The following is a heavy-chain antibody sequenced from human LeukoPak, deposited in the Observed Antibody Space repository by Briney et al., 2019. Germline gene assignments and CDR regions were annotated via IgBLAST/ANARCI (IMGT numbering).Heavy chain of an antibody. D-gene: IGHD3-22*01. CDR1: GYTFTNYY. V-gene: IGHV1-46*01. CDR2: INPNGGST. J-gene: IGHJ6*03. CDR3: ARGVQYYYDSSGYPFLYYYYMDV. Sequence: ASVKVSCKASGYTFTNYYIHWVRQAPGQRLEWVGLINPNGGSTGYAQKFQGRVTMTRDTSTSTVYMELSSLRSEDTAVYYCARGVQYYYDSSGYPFLYYYYMDVWGKGTTVTISS.